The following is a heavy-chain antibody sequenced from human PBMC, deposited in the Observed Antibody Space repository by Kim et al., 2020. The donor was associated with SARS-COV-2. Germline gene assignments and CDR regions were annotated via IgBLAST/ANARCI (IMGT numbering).Heavy chain of an antibody. CDR2: IDPSDSYT. Sequence: GESLQISCQGSGYSFTSYWISWVRQMPGKGLEWMGRIDPSDSYTNYSPSFQGHVTISADKSISTAYLQWSSLKASDTAMYYCASQYDSSGSYGMDVWGQGTTVTVSS. J-gene: IGHJ6*02. CDR3: ASQYDSSGSYGMDV. CDR1: GYSFTSYW. D-gene: IGHD3-22*01. V-gene: IGHV5-10-1*01.